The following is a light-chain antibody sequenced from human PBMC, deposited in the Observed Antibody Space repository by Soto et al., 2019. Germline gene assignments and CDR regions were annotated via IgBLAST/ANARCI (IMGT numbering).Light chain of an antibody. CDR3: QQRSNWPRT. CDR1: QSVSSY. V-gene: IGKV3-11*01. J-gene: IGKJ1*01. CDR2: DAS. Sequence: GVSKSAAALSLTPGERATLSCRASQSVSSYLAWYQQKPGQAPRLLIYDASNRATGIPARFSGSGSGTDFTLTISSLEPEDFAVYYCQQRSNWPRTFGRGTKVDIK.